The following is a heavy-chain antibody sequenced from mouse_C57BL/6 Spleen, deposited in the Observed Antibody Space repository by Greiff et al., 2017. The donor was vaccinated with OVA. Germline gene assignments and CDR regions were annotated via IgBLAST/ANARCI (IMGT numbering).Heavy chain of an antibody. CDR1: GYSFTGYY. Sequence: VQLQQSGPELVKPGASVKISCKASGYSFTGYYMNWVKQSPEKSLEWIGEINPSTGGTTYTQKFKAKATLTVDKSSSTAYMQLKSLTSEDSAVYYCAREDYYYGSSYGYWGQGTTLTVSS. J-gene: IGHJ2*01. CDR3: AREDYYYGSSYGY. D-gene: IGHD1-1*01. CDR2: INPSTGGT. V-gene: IGHV1-42*01.